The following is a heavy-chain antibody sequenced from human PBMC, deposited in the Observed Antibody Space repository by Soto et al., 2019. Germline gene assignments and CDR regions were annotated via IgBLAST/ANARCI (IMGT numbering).Heavy chain of an antibody. CDR2: INAGNGNT. CDR1: VSQFARYS. D-gene: IGHD2-2*02. J-gene: IGHJ6*02. V-gene: IGHV1-3*01. Sequence: VKVYWRSSVSQFARYSVHLARQDTGQRLELRGYINAGNGNTKYSQKFQGRVTITRDTSASTAYMELSSLRSEEKAVYYCARTRTGYCSSTSCYTPYYYYGMDVWGERTTVTVSS. CDR3: ARTRTGYCSSTSCYTPYYYYGMDV.